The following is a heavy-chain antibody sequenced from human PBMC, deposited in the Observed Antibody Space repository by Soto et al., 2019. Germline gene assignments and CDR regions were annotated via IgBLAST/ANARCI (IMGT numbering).Heavy chain of an antibody. Sequence: QITLKESGPTLVKPTQTLTLTCTFSGFSLTTTGAGVGWIRQPPGKALEWLALIYWDDDRRYSPSLKSRLTITKANSKNQVVLTMTNMEPVDTATYSCAHSAWYAFGFWGQGTLVPVS. CDR2: IYWDDDR. J-gene: IGHJ3*01. CDR1: GFSLTTTGAG. V-gene: IGHV2-5*02. D-gene: IGHD2-8*02. CDR3: AHSAWYAFGF.